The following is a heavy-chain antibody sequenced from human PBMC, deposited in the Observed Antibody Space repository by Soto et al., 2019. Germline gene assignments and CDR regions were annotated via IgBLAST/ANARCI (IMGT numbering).Heavy chain of an antibody. CDR1: GGSISSGDYY. J-gene: IGHJ4*02. D-gene: IGHD3-3*01. CDR3: ARATFGVVTYFDY. V-gene: IGHV4-30-4*01. CDR2: SYYSGST. Sequence: QVQLQESGPGLVKPSQPLSLTCTVSGGSISSGDYYWSWIRQPPGKGLEWIGYSYYSGSTYSNPSLKSRVTISVDTSKHQFSLKLSSVTAADTAVYYCARATFGVVTYFDYWGQGTLVTVSS.